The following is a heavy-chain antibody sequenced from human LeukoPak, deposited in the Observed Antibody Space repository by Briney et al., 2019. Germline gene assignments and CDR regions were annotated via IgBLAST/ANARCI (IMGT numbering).Heavy chain of an antibody. J-gene: IGHJ6*03. CDR2: ISWDGGST. V-gene: IGHV3-43D*03. D-gene: IGHD6-19*01. CDR1: GFTFDDYA. Sequence: GGSLRLSCAASGFTFDDYALHWVRQAPGKGLEWVSLISWDGGSTYYADSVKGRFTISRDNSKNSLYLQMNSLRAEDTALYYCAKEKSSGWFRRYYYYMDVWGKGTTVTVSS. CDR3: AKEKSSGWFRRYYYYMDV.